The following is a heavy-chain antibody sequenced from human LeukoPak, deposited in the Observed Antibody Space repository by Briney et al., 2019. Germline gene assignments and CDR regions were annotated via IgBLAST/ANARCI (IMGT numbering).Heavy chain of an antibody. CDR3: AREVPWVWNFDL. CDR2: IYYSGST. J-gene: IGHJ2*01. CDR1: GGSISSGDYY. V-gene: IGHV4-30-4*01. D-gene: IGHD1-26*01. Sequence: SETLSLTCTVSGGSISSGDYYWSWIRQPPGTGLEWIGYIYYSGSTYYNPSLKSRVTISVDTSKNQFSLKLNSVTAADTAVYYCAREVPWVWNFDLWGRGTLVTVSS.